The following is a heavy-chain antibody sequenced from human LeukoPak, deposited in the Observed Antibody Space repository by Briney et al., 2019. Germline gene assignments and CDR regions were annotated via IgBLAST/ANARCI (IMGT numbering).Heavy chain of an antibody. D-gene: IGHD2-2*01. CDR3: ARDSPPYCSSTSCYGAFDI. CDR1: GGSISSSSYY. J-gene: IGHJ3*02. V-gene: IGHV4-39*02. Sequence: SETLSLTCTVSGGSISSSSYYWGWIRQPPGKGLEWIGSIYYSGSTYYNPSLKSRVTISVDTSKNQFSLKLSSVTAADTAVYYCARDSPPYCSSTSCYGAFDIWGQGTMVTVSS. CDR2: IYYSGST.